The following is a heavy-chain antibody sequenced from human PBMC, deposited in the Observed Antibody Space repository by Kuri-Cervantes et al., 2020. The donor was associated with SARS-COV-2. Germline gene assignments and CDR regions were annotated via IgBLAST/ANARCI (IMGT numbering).Heavy chain of an antibody. Sequence: LTCAASGFTFRTYDMYWVRQAPGKGLEWVAFIWNDGSNKYYADSVKGRFTISRDNSKNTLYLQMDSLRGDDTAVYYCARDVGDSGSDYWGQGTLVTVSS. V-gene: IGHV3-33*08. J-gene: IGHJ4*02. CDR3: ARDVGDSGSDY. CDR2: IWNDGSNK. CDR1: GFTFRTYD. D-gene: IGHD3-10*01.